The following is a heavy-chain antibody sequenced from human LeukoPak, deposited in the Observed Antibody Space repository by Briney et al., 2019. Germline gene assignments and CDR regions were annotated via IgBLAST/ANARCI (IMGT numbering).Heavy chain of an antibody. CDR1: GFTFDDYA. Sequence: PGRSLRLSCAASGFTFDDYAMHWVRPAPGKGLEWVSGISWNSGSIGYADSVKGRFTISRDNAKNSLYLQMNSLRAEDTALYYCAKDRDSSGDDAFDIWGQGTMVTVSS. J-gene: IGHJ3*02. V-gene: IGHV3-9*01. D-gene: IGHD3-22*01. CDR2: ISWNSGSI. CDR3: AKDRDSSGDDAFDI.